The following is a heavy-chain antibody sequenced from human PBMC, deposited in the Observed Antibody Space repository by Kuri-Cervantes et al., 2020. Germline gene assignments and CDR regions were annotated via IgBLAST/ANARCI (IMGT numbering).Heavy chain of an antibody. V-gene: IGHV3-74*01. CDR1: GFTFSSYW. CDR2: INSDGTNT. Sequence: GGSLRLSCAASGFTFSSYWMHWVRQAPGKGLVWVSRINSDGTNTNYADSVKGRFTISRDNAKNSLYLQMNSLRAEDTAVYYCARDHEDGLRGFDYWGQGTLVTVSS. CDR3: ARDHEDGLRGFDY. D-gene: IGHD3-10*01. J-gene: IGHJ4*02.